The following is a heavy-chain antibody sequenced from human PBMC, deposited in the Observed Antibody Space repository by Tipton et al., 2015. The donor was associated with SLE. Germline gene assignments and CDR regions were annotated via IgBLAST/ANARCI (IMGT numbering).Heavy chain of an antibody. J-gene: IGHJ6*02. CDR2: INHSGST. Sequence: GLVKPSETLSLTCTVSGGSISSYYWSWIRQPPGKGLEWIGEINHSGSTNYNPSLKSRVTISVDTSKNQFSLKLSSVTAADTAVYYCARLDRDYGSGTYGMDVWGQGTTVTVSS. V-gene: IGHV4-59*08. CDR3: ARLDRDYGSGTYGMDV. CDR1: GGSISSYY. D-gene: IGHD3-10*01.